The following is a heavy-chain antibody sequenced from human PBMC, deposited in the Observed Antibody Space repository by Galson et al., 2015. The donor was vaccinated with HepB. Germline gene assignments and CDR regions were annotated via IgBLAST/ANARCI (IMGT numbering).Heavy chain of an antibody. J-gene: IGHJ5*02. V-gene: IGHV3-48*04. CDR3: ARLTTMTAINWFDP. CDR1: GFTFSRFG. D-gene: IGHD4-17*01. CDR2: ISSSRTTI. Sequence: SLRLSCAASGFTFSRFGMNWVRQAPGKGLEWVSYISSSRTTIYYADFVKGRFTISRDNAKNSLYLQMNSLRAEDTAVYYCARLTTMTAINWFDPWGQGTLVTVSS.